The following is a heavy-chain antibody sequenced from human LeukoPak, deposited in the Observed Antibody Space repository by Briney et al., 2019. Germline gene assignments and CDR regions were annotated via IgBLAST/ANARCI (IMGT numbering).Heavy chain of an antibody. V-gene: IGHV3-23*01. J-gene: IGHJ5*02. Sequence: GGSLRLSCAASGFTFSSYAMSWVRQAPGKGLEWVSAISGGGSSTYYADSVKGRFTISRDNSKNTLYLQMNSLRAEDTALYYCAKGVYGSGSYYNWFDPWGQGTLVTVSS. CDR2: ISGGGSST. D-gene: IGHD3-10*01. CDR1: GFTFSSYA. CDR3: AKGVYGSGSYYNWFDP.